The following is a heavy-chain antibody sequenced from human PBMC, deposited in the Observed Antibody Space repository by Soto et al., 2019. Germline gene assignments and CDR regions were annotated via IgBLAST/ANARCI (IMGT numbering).Heavy chain of an antibody. J-gene: IGHJ4*02. CDR3: ASRSVAATTSLDS. CDR1: GAETRTNNR. D-gene: IGHD1-26*01. Sequence: EPRSVTRVGRGAETRTNNRMRCFAWPPGKGLEWIGEIYHSGSTNYNPSLKSRVTISVDKSKNQFSLKLSSVTAADTAVYYCASRSVAATTSLDSCAQQTVVPISS. V-gene: IGHV4-4*02. CDR2: IYHSGST.